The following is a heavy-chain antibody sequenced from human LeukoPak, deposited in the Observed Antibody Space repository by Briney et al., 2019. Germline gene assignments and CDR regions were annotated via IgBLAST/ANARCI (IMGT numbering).Heavy chain of an antibody. CDR2: LFTGGGRT. V-gene: IGHV3-23*01. J-gene: IGHJ4*02. D-gene: IGHD3-10*01. CDR3: AKECDYSPGHKFDL. CDR1: GFTFNNYL. Sequence: PGGSLRLSCAASGFTFNNYLMSSVRQAPGKGLEWVSVLFTGGGRTLYADSVKGRFTISGDTSRTTLYLQMNGLRAEDTAVYYCAKECDYSPGHKFDLWGQGTLVTVSS.